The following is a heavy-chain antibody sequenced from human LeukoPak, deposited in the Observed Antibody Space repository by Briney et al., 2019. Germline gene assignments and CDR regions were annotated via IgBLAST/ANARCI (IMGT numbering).Heavy chain of an antibody. CDR2: IYTSGST. D-gene: IGHD6-19*01. V-gene: IGHV4-61*02. CDR3: ARAFIAVAHDAFDI. CDR1: GGSISSGSYY. Sequence: PSETLSLTCTVSGGSISSGSYYWSWIRQPAGKGLEWIGRIYTSGSTNYNPSLKSRVTISVDTSKNQFSLKLSSVTAADTAVYYCARAFIAVAHDAFDIWGQGTMVTVSS. J-gene: IGHJ3*02.